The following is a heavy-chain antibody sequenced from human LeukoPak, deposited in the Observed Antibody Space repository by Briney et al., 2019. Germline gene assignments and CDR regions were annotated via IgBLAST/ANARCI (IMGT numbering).Heavy chain of an antibody. CDR1: GFAFSNYG. J-gene: IGHJ4*02. Sequence: GGSLRLSCAASGFAFSNYGIHWVRQAPGKGLEWVAVISYDGSDKYYADSVKGRFTISRDNSKNTLYLQMNSLRAEDTAVYYCAKDRGIAAAGSKGYLDYWGQGTLVTVSS. D-gene: IGHD6-13*01. V-gene: IGHV3-30*18. CDR3: AKDRGIAAAGSKGYLDY. CDR2: ISYDGSDK.